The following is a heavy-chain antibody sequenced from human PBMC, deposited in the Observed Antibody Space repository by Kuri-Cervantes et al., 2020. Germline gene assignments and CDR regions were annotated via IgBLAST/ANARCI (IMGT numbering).Heavy chain of an antibody. CDR3: ATGQQLGFDY. D-gene: IGHD6-13*01. CDR1: GFTFSDYY. J-gene: IGHJ4*02. Sequence: GESLKISCAASGFTFSDYYMNWVRQAPGKGLEWVSSISSSSTIYYADSVKGRFTISRDNAKNSLYLQMNSLRAEDTAVYYCATGQQLGFDYWGQGTLVTVSS. V-gene: IGHV3-69-1*01. CDR2: ISSSSTI.